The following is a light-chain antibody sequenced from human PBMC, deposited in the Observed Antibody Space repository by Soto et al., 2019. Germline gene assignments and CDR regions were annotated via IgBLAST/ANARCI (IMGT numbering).Light chain of an antibody. V-gene: IGKV1-5*01. CDR3: QQYNSYSRT. CDR2: DAP. J-gene: IGKJ3*01. Sequence: DIQMTQSPSTLSASVGDRVSITCRASQSISNWLAWYQQKPGKAPKLLIYDAPSLESGVPSRFSGSGSGTEFTLTISSLQPDDFATYYCQQYNSYSRTFGPGTKVDI. CDR1: QSISNW.